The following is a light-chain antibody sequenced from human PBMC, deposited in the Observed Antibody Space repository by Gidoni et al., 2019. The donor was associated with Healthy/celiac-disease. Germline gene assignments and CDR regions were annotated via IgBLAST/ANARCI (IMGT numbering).Light chain of an antibody. CDR1: QSVTSSY. V-gene: IGKV3-20*01. Sequence: EIVLPQSPGPLSLSPGERATFSCRASQSVTSSYLAWYQQKPGQAPRRLIYGASSRATGIPDRFSGSGSGTDFTRTISRLEPEDFAVYYCQQDGSSPQTFGQGTKVEIK. CDR3: QQDGSSPQT. J-gene: IGKJ1*01. CDR2: GAS.